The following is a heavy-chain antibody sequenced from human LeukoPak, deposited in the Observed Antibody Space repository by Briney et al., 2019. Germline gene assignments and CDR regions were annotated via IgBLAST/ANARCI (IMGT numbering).Heavy chain of an antibody. CDR1: GFTFSSDG. D-gene: IGHD2-21*01. J-gene: IGHJ6*02. CDR3: AKSVVRGDGYYYGMDV. Sequence: GGSLRLSCAASGFTFSSDGMHCVRQAPGKGLEWVAVISYDGSNKYYADSVKGRFTISRDNSKNTLYLQMNSLRAEDTAVYYCAKSVVRGDGYYYGMDVRGQGTTVTVSS. V-gene: IGHV3-30*18. CDR2: ISYDGSNK.